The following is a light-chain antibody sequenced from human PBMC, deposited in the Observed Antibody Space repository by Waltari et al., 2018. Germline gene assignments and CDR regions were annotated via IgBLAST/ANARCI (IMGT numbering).Light chain of an antibody. CDR1: ISDIGKYNL. CDR2: AVN. V-gene: IGLV2-23*02. Sequence: QPALTQTAAVSGSPGQSITTPCRGTISDIGKYNLVPWYQQHPGKAPTLIIYAVNKRPSGVSNRFSGSKSGNTAFLTISGLQTADEADYYCCSYAGSAISVFGGGTKLTVL. J-gene: IGLJ3*02. CDR3: CSYAGSAISV.